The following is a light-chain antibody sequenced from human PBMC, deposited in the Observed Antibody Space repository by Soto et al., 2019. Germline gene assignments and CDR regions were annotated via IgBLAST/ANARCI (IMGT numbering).Light chain of an antibody. CDR2: KAS. Sequence: DIQITQSPCTLSGSVGDRVTLTWLASQTISSWLAWYQQKPGKAPKLLIYKASTLKSGVPSRFSGSGSGTDFTLTITSLQSEDFATYDGQHAKSFPVTVGQGTRVEIK. V-gene: IGKV1-5*03. CDR1: QTISSW. J-gene: IGKJ5*01. CDR3: QHAKSFPVT.